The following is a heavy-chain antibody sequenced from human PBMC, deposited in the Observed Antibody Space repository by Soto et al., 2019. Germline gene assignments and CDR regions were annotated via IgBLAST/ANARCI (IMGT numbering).Heavy chain of an antibody. Sequence: QVQLVQSGAEVKKPGASVKVSCKASGYTFTNYDISWVRQATGQGLEWMGWMNPGSGNTGYAHKFQGRVTMTRNLSIRAAYMELCRLGSEDTAIYYLARMASSGSLTWFDPWGPGTLVTVSS. D-gene: IGHD3-10*01. CDR3: ARMASSGSLTWFDP. J-gene: IGHJ5*02. CDR2: MNPGSGNT. CDR1: GYTFTNYD. V-gene: IGHV1-8*01.